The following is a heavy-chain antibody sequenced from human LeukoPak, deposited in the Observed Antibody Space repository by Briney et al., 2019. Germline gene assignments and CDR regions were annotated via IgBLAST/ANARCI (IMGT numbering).Heavy chain of an antibody. Sequence: PGGSLRLSCAASGFTFTRAWMSWVRQAPGKGMEWVARFKSQPAGGTRDYAAPVKGRFTISRDDSRNTLYLQMDSLKPEDTGVYYCTAYYPGDSDLFDYWGQGALVTVSS. V-gene: IGHV3-15*01. D-gene: IGHD3-10*01. CDR3: TAYYPGDSDLFDY. CDR1: GFTFTRAW. J-gene: IGHJ4*02. CDR2: FKSQPAGGTR.